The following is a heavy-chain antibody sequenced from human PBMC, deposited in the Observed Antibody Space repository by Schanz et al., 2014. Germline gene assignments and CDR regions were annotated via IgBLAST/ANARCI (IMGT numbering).Heavy chain of an antibody. CDR3: AKALKPYIASRNGLDV. Sequence: QAQLVESGGGVVQPGGSLRLSCAASRFAFSNCGMHWVRQAPGKGLEWVAFIREDASNEYYADSVKGRFTISRDNSKNPLYLQMNSLSPDDTAVYYCAKALKPYIASRNGLDVWGHGTTVTVSS. D-gene: IGHD3-16*01. J-gene: IGHJ6*02. CDR1: RFAFSNCG. CDR2: IREDASNE. V-gene: IGHV3-30*02.